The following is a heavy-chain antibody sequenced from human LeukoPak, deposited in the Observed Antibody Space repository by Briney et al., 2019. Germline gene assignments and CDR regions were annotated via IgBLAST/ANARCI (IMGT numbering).Heavy chain of an antibody. CDR2: IYHSGST. CDR1: GYSISSGYY. CDR3: ARLSPINWFDP. V-gene: IGHV4-38-2*02. Sequence: SETLSLTCTVSGYSISSGYYWGWIRQPPGEGLEWIGGIYHSGSTYYNPSLKSRVTISVDTSKNQFSLKLSSVTAADTAVYYCARLSPINWFDPWGQGTLVTVSS. J-gene: IGHJ5*02.